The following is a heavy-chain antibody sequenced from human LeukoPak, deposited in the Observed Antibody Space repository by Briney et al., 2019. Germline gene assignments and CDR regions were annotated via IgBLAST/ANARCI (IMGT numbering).Heavy chain of an antibody. J-gene: IGHJ4*02. CDR1: GYTFTGYY. Sequence: ASVKVSCKASGYTFTGYYMHWVRQAPGQGLEWMGWINPNSGGTNYAQKFQGRVTMTRDTSISTAYMELSRLRSDDTAVYYCAKRLKALWSGYPYFDYWGQGTLVTVSS. CDR3: AKRLKALWSGYPYFDY. V-gene: IGHV1-2*02. CDR2: INPNSGGT. D-gene: IGHD3-3*01.